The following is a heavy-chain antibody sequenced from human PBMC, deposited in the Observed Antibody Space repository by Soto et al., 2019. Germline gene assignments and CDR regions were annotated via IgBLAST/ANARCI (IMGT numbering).Heavy chain of an antibody. J-gene: IGHJ4*02. CDR1: GFTFGSYA. CDR3: AKDNGNYGSGSFSH. D-gene: IGHD3-10*01. V-gene: IGHV3-23*01. CDR2: ISGTGDSS. Sequence: EVQLLESGGGLVQPGGSLRLSCAASGFTFGSYAMSWVRQAPGKGLEWVSLISGTGDSSEYANSVKGRFTISRDYSKTTVFMQMNSLRAEDTAVYICAKDNGNYGSGSFSHWGQGTLVTVSS.